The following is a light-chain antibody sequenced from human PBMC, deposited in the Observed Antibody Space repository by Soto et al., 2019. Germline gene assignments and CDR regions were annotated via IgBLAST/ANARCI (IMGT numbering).Light chain of an antibody. Sequence: DIQMTQSPSTLSASVGDRVTITCRASQSISSWLVWYQQKPGKAPKLLIYDASSLESGVPSRCSSSGSGKEFIITISSLQPDDFANYYCQQYNSYLTFGGGTKVEIK. V-gene: IGKV1-5*01. CDR3: QQYNSYLT. J-gene: IGKJ4*01. CDR1: QSISSW. CDR2: DAS.